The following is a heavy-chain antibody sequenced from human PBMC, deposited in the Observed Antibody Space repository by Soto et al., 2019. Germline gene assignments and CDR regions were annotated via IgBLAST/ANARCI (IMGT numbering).Heavy chain of an antibody. Sequence: TGGSLRLSCAASGFTFSSYAMSWVRQAPGKGLEWVSAISGSGGSTYYADSVKGRFTISRDNSKNTLYLQMNSLRAEDTAVYYCALRGVNVLKYYFDYWGQGTLVTVSS. J-gene: IGHJ4*02. CDR1: GFTFSSYA. D-gene: IGHD3-10*01. CDR2: ISGSGGST. V-gene: IGHV3-23*01. CDR3: ALRGVNVLKYYFDY.